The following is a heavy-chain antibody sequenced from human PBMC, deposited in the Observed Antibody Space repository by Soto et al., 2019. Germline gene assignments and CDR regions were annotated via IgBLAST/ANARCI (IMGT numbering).Heavy chain of an antibody. CDR2: ITWNSGTI. V-gene: IGHV3-9*01. J-gene: IGHJ6*03. Sequence: EVQLVESGGGLVQPGRSLRLSCAASGFTFDDYAMHWVRQAPGRGLEWVSRITWNSGTIDYADSVKGRFTISRDNAKNSLYLQMNSLRAEDTALYYCTKSWRLYYMYVWGKGTTFTVSS. D-gene: IGHD3-3*01. CDR3: TKSWRLYYMYV. CDR1: GFTFDDYA.